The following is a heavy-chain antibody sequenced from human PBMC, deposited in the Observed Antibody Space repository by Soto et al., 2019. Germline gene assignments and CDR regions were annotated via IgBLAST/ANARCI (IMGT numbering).Heavy chain of an antibody. Sequence: QVQLVQSGAEVKKPGASVKVSCKASGYTFTSYDINWVRQATGQGLEWMGWMNPNSGNTAYAQKFEGRGTMPRNTSIRTAYMRVSSLRSEDPAVYYCARARSRGGGNWFDPWGQGTLVTVSS. CDR1: GYTFTSYD. V-gene: IGHV1-8*01. J-gene: IGHJ5*02. CDR2: MNPNSGNT. CDR3: ARARSRGGGNWFDP. D-gene: IGHD3-16*01.